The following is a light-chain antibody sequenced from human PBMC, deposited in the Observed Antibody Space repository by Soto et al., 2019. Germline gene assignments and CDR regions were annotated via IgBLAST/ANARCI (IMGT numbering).Light chain of an antibody. V-gene: IGKV1-12*01. J-gene: IGKJ5*01. Sequence: IQMTQSPSSFSASTGDRVTISCRATQDISNYLAWYQQKPGKAPNLLIYTGSSLQSGVPSRFSGSGSGTDFTLTINSLQPEDFATYYCQQAASFPITFGQGTRLEIK. CDR2: TGS. CDR3: QQAASFPIT. CDR1: QDISNY.